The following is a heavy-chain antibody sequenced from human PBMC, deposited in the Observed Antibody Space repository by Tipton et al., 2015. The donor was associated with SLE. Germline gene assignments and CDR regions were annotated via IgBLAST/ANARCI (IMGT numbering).Heavy chain of an antibody. V-gene: IGHV4-4*07. D-gene: IGHD2-2*03. CDR1: GDSMRSSMTTYY. J-gene: IGHJ6*03. CDR2: IFVSGTT. Sequence: TLSLTCTVSGDSMRSSMTTYYWSWIRQTAGKGPEWMGRIFVSGTTNYTPSLTSRIALSVDTSKNQFSLTVFSVTAADTGVYYCARGVAIYWITYYDYYMDVWGKGTTVTVSS. CDR3: ARGVAIYWITYYDYYMDV.